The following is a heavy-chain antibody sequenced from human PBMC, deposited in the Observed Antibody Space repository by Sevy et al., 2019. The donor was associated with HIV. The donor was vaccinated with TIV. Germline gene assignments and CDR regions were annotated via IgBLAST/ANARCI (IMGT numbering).Heavy chain of an antibody. CDR1: GFTFSSYT. J-gene: IGHJ2*01. CDR3: TRDPSLMSLDWYFDF. V-gene: IGHV3-30*04. CDR2: ISYDGGKK. Sequence: GGCLRLSCEASGFTFSSYTMHWVRQAPGKGLEWVAVISYDGGKKYYADSVQGRFTISRDNSKNTLSLQMNSLRGEDTAVYHCTRDPSLMSLDWYFDFWGRGTEVTVSS. D-gene: IGHD3-16*02.